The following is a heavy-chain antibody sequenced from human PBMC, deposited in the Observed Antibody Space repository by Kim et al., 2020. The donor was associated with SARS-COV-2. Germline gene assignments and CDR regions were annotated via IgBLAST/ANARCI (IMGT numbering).Heavy chain of an antibody. CDR3: AAKRTRIYGDYYGMDV. CDR2: IIPIFGTA. CDR1: GGTFSSYA. D-gene: IGHD3-10*01. Sequence: VKVSCKASGGTFSSYAISWVRQAPGQGLEWMGGIIPIFGTANYAQKFQGRVTITADESTSTAYMELSSLRSEDTAVYYCAAKRTRIYGDYYGMDVWGQGTTVTVSS. J-gene: IGHJ6*02. V-gene: IGHV1-69*01.